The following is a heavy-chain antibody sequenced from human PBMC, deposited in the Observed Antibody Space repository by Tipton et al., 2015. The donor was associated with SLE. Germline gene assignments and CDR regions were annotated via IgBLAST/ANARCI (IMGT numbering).Heavy chain of an antibody. J-gene: IGHJ4*02. CDR1: GGSISGYY. CDR2: ISFSGLT. CDR3: ARHKLGFTWSYFDS. V-gene: IGHV4-59*08. Sequence: TLSLTCTVSGGSISGYYWSWVREPLGKGLEWIGYISFSGLTNYNPSVRGRVSTSMDTSKNQFSLQMSSVTAADTALYYCARHKLGFTWSYFDSWGQGTLVTVSS. D-gene: IGHD2-8*02.